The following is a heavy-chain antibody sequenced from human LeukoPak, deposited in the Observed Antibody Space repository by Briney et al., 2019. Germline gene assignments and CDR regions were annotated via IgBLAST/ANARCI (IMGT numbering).Heavy chain of an antibody. J-gene: IGHJ6*02. CDR3: AKERRSSSPDPYYYYYGMDV. D-gene: IGHD6-6*01. CDR2: ISWNSGSI. CDR1: GFTFDDYA. V-gene: IGHV3-9*01. Sequence: GGSLRLSCAASGFTFDDYAMHWVRQAPGKGLEWVSGISWNSGSIGYADSVKGRFTISRDNAKNSLYLQMNSLRAEDTALYYCAKERRSSSPDPYYYYYGMDVWGQGTTVTVSS.